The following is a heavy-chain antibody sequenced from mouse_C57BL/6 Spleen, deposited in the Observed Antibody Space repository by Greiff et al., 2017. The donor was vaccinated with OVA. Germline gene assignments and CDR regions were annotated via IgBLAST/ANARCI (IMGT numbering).Heavy chain of an antibody. CDR1: GYTFTSYW. CDR3: ARLGYYFDY. Sequence: QVQLQQPGAELVMPGASVKLSCKASGYTFTSYWMHWVKQRPGQGLEWIGEIDPSDSYTNYNQKFKGKSTLTVDKSSSTAYMQLSSLTSEESAVYYCARLGYYFDYWGQGTTLTVSS. J-gene: IGHJ2*01. CDR2: IDPSDSYT. V-gene: IGHV1-69*01.